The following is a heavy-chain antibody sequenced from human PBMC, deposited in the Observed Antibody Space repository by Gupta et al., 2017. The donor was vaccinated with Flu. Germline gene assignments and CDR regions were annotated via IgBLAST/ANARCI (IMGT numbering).Heavy chain of an antibody. Sequence: EVQLVAFGGGLAQPGRSLRLSCAASVLTFADDAMPWVRHAPGKGLEWVSGISWNGGSIGYADSVKGRFTISRDNAKNSLFLQINSLRSEDTALYYCARIQLPGYYDRSGYQPYDALDIWGQGTMVTVSS. V-gene: IGHV3-9*01. CDR1: VLTFADDA. D-gene: IGHD3-22*01. CDR2: ISWNGGSI. CDR3: ARIQLPGYYDRSGYQPYDALDI. J-gene: IGHJ3*02.